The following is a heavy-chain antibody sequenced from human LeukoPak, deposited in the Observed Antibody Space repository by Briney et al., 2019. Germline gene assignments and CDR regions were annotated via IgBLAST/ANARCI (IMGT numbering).Heavy chain of an antibody. CDR2: ISGDGGST. CDR3: AKAGYFDWLLYY. D-gene: IGHD3-9*01. Sequence: GSLRLSXAASGFTFDDYAMHWVRQAPGKDLEWVSLISGDGGSTYYADSVKGRFTISRDNSKNSLYLQMNSLRTEDTALYYCAKAGYFDWLLYYWGQGTLVTVSS. V-gene: IGHV3-43*02. J-gene: IGHJ4*02. CDR1: GFTFDDYA.